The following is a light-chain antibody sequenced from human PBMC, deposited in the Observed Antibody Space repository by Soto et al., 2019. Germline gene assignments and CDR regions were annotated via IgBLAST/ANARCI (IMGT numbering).Light chain of an antibody. V-gene: IGKV1-9*01. CDR1: QGIINY. Sequence: IQLTQAPSSLSASVLYRVSITCLASQGIINYLAWYQQKPGKAPKLLIYGASTLQSGVPSRFGGSGSGTDFTLTVSSLQPEDFATYYCQQLFIYPPTFGPGTKVDIK. J-gene: IGKJ3*01. CDR3: QQLFIYPPT. CDR2: GAS.